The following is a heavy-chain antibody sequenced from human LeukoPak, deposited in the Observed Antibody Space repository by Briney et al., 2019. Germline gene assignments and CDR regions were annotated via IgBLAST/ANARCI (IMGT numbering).Heavy chain of an antibody. CDR1: GDSITTYY. V-gene: IGHV4-59*08. Sequence: SETLSLTCTVSGDSITTYYWSWLRQPPGKGLEWIAYIHHSGETNYSPSLKSRVTLSVDTSMNQVSLKLSSVTAADTAVYYCARHANGGTYPLDYWGQGTLVTVSS. J-gene: IGHJ4*02. CDR3: ARHANGGTYPLDY. D-gene: IGHD2-8*01. CDR2: IHHSGET.